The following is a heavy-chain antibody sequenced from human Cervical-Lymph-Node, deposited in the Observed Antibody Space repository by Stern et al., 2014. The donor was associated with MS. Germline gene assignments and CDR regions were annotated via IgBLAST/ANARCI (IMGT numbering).Heavy chain of an antibody. V-gene: IGHV1-46*01. Sequence: QVQLVQSGAEVKKPGASVKVSCKASGYTFTSYYMPWVRQAPGQGLEWMGIINPRGGSTSYARKFQARVTMTRDSSTSTVYMELSSLRAEDSAVYYCASWSYGDYWGQGTLVTVSS. CDR2: INPRGGST. CDR3: ASWSYGDY. CDR1: GYTFTSYY. J-gene: IGHJ4*02. D-gene: IGHD1-26*01.